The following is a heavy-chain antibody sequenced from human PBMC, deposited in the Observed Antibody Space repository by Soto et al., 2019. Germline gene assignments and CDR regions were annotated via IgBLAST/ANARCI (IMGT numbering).Heavy chain of an antibody. CDR3: AKVPLYGSGSYLGYFDY. D-gene: IGHD3-10*01. J-gene: IGHJ4*02. CDR2: ISGSGGST. CDR1: GFTFSSYA. V-gene: IGHV3-23*01. Sequence: GESLKISCAASGFTFSSYAMSWVRQAPGKGLEWVSAISGSGGSTYYADSVKGRFTISRDNSKNTLYLQMNSLRAEDTAVYYCAKVPLYGSGSYLGYFDYWGQGTLVTVSS.